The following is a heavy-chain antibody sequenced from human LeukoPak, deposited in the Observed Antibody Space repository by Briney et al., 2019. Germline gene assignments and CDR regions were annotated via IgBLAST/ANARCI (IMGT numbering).Heavy chain of an antibody. J-gene: IGHJ6*03. CDR1: GYTFTGYY. V-gene: IGHV1-2*02. D-gene: IGHD3-3*01. CDR3: ARRYYDFIDYYYIDV. Sequence: GASVKVSCKASGYTFTGYYMHWVRQAPGQGLEWMGWINPNSGGTNYAQKFQGRVTMTRDTSISTAYMELSRLRSDDTAVYYCARRYYDFIDYYYIDVWGKGTTVTVSS. CDR2: INPNSGGT.